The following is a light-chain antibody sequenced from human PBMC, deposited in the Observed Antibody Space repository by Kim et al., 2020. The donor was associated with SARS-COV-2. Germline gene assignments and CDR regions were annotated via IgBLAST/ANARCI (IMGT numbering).Light chain of an antibody. V-gene: IGLV2-18*02. CDR2: EVT. CDR1: GNDLGGYSSH. J-gene: IGLJ1*01. CDR3: SSITRSGTYV. Sequence: QSITIYCTGTGNDLGGYSSHVSWYQPPPGSAPKLVISEVTQRPSGVPHRFSGSKSGNTASLTISGLQAEDEADYYCSSITRSGTYVFGTGTKVTVL.